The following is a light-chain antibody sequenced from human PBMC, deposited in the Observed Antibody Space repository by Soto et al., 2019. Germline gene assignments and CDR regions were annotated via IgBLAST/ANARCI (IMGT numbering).Light chain of an antibody. V-gene: IGKV3-11*01. CDR2: DAS. J-gene: IGKJ5*01. CDR3: QHRSIWPVS. CDR1: QSVNNY. Sequence: ELVLTQYPATLSLSPWERATLXCRASQSVNNYLHWYQQRPGQAPRLLIFDASNRATGIPPRFSGSGSATDFTLTISSLEPEDFAVYYCQHRSIWPVSFGQGTRLEIK.